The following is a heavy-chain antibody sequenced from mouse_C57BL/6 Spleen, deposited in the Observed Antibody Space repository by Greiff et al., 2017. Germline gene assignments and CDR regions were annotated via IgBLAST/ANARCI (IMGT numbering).Heavy chain of an antibody. V-gene: IGHV1-9*01. Sequence: VQLQQSGAELMKPGASVKLSCKATGYTFTGYWIEWVKQRPGHGLEWIGEILPGSGSTNYNENFKGKATFTADKSSNTAYMQLSSLPTEDSAIYYCARSSPDSKGYAMDYWGQGTSVTVSS. CDR1: GYTFTGYW. J-gene: IGHJ4*01. CDR3: ARSSPDSKGYAMDY. CDR2: ILPGSGST. D-gene: IGHD2-5*01.